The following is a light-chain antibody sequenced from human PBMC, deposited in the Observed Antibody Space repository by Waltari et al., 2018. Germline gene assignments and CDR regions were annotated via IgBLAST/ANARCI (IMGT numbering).Light chain of an antibody. Sequence: DIQMTQPPPPLLPFAGAGATTTCRASKSISSYLNWYQQKPGKAPKPRIYAAPSLQSGVPSRFSGSGSGTDFTLTISSLQPEDFATYYCQQSYSTPRYTFGQGTKLEIK. CDR1: KSISSY. J-gene: IGKJ2*01. V-gene: IGKV1-39*01. CDR2: AAP. CDR3: QQSYSTPRYT.